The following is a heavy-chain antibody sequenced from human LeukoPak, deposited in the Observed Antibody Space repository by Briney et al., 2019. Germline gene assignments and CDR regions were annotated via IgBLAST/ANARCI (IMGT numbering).Heavy chain of an antibody. CDR2: ISWNSGSI. CDR3: AKGNRARKYYYYGMDV. CDR1: GFTFDDYA. Sequence: GGSLRLSCAASGFTFDDYAMPWVRHAPGKGLEWVSGISWNSGSIGYADSVKGRFTISRDNAKNSLYLQMNSLRAEDTALYYCAKGNRARKYYYYGMDVWGQGTTVTVSS. J-gene: IGHJ6*02. V-gene: IGHV3-9*01. D-gene: IGHD6-6*01.